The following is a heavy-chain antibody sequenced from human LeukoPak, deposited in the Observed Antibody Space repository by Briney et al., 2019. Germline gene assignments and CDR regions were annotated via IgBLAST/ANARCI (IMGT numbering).Heavy chain of an antibody. D-gene: IGHD1-26*01. CDR2: INPNSGGT. CDR3: ARITEIVGATVIDY. J-gene: IGHJ4*02. CDR1: GYTFTGYY. Sequence: GASVKVSCKASGYTFTGYYMHWVRQAPGQGLEWMGWINPNSGGTNYAQKFQGRVTMTRDTSISTAYMELSRLRSDDTAVYYCARITEIVGATVIDYWGQGTLVTVSS. V-gene: IGHV1-2*02.